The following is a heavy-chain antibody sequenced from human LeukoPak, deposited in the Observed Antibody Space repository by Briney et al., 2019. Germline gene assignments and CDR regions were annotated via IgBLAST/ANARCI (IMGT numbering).Heavy chain of an antibody. CDR2: ISGGGGST. V-gene: IGHV3-23*01. J-gene: IGHJ4*02. CDR3: AKKGGYDEWYYFDY. D-gene: IGHD3-22*01. CDR1: GFTISNYG. Sequence: GGSLRLSCAASGFTISNYGMTWVRQAPGKGLEWVSGISGGGGSTHYADSVKGRFIISRDNSKNKLYLQMNSLRAEDTAVYYCAKKGGYDEWYYFDYWGQGTLVTVSS.